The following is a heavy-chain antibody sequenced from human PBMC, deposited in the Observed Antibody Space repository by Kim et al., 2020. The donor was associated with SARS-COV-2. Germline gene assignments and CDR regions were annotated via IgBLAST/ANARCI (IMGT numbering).Heavy chain of an antibody. V-gene: IGHV4-39*01. CDR2: IYYSGST. Sequence: SETLSLTCTVSGGSISSSSYYWGWIRQPPGKGLEWIGSIYYSGSTYYNPSLKSRVTISVDTSKNQFSLKLSSVTAADTAVYYCARQRRQLWSLIPWGQGTLVTVSS. J-gene: IGHJ5*02. D-gene: IGHD5-18*01. CDR1: GGSISSSSYY. CDR3: ARQRRQLWSLIP.